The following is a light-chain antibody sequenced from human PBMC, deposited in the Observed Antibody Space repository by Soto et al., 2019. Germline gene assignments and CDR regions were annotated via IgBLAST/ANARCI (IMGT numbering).Light chain of an antibody. CDR3: QQSYSMPYA. CDR1: QEISNNY. J-gene: IGKJ2*01. Sequence: MTQSPSTLSLSPGERATLSCRASQEISNNYLAWYQQKPGQAPRLLIYGAFTRATGIPDRFTGSGSGTDFTLTIISLQPEDYATYFCQQSYSMPYAFGPGTKVDIK. CDR2: GAF. V-gene: IGKV3D-7*01.